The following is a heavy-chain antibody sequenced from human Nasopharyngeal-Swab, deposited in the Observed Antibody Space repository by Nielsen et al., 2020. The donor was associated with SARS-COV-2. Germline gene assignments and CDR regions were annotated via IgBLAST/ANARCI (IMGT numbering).Heavy chain of an antibody. CDR2: ISSSSSYI. V-gene: IGHV3-21*01. CDR3: ARGGCSSTSCYDDYYYYSMDV. Sequence: GESLKISWAASGFTFSSYSMNWVRQAPGKGLEWVSSISSSSSYIYYADSVKGRFTISRDNAKNSLYLQMNSLRAEDTAVYYCARGGCSSTSCYDDYYYYSMDVWGKGTTVTVSS. D-gene: IGHD2-2*01. CDR1: GFTFSSYS. J-gene: IGHJ6*03.